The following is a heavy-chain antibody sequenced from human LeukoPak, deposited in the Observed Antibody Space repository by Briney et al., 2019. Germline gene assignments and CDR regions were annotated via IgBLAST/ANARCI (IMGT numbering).Heavy chain of an antibody. CDR1: GFTFSSYG. D-gene: IGHD6-19*01. CDR3: AKDSLEQWLGYYGMDV. Sequence: GGSLRLSCAASGFTFSSYGMHWVRQAPGKGLEWVAVIWYDGSNKYYADSVKGRFTISRDNSKNTLYLQMNSLRAEDTAVYYCAKDSLEQWLGYYGMDVWGQGTTVTVSS. CDR2: IWYDGSNK. V-gene: IGHV3-33*06. J-gene: IGHJ6*02.